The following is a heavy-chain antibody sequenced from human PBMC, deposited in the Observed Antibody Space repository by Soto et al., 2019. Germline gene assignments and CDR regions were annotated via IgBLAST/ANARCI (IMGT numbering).Heavy chain of an antibody. Sequence: QVQLVQSGDELKKPGASVKVSCKASDYTFNSYGISWVRKAPGQGLEWMGWLSGDNVDIKYAQKFQGRVTMTTDISTSTVYMELRSLSSDATAVYFCAGSRGFGFDFWGQGTLVTVSS. D-gene: IGHD2-15*01. CDR3: AGSRGFGFDF. CDR2: LSGDNVDI. V-gene: IGHV1-18*01. CDR1: DYTFNSYG. J-gene: IGHJ4*02.